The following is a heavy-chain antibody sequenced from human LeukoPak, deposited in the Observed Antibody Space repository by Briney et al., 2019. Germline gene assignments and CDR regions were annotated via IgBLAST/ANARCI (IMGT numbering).Heavy chain of an antibody. CDR1: GGSFSGYY. D-gene: IGHD4-17*01. CDR3: ARGITVTTESFDY. CDR2: INHSGST. Sequence: SETLSLTCAVYGGSFSGYYWSWIRQPPGKGLEWIGEINHSGSTNYHPSLKSRVTISVDTSKNQFSLKLSSVTAADTAVYYCARGITVTTESFDYWGQGTLVTVSS. V-gene: IGHV4-34*01. J-gene: IGHJ4*02.